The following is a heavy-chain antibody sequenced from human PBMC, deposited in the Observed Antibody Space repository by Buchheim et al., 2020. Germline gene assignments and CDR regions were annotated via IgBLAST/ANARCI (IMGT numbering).Heavy chain of an antibody. D-gene: IGHD4-17*01. CDR3: AKVGYGDYYQYGLDV. Sequence: EVQLLESGGGLVQPGGSLRLTCAASGFTFSRYAMSWVRQAPGKGLEWVSHISGSGSTTYHADSVKGRFTISTDNSKHTLSLRMKSLRAEDTAVYYCAKVGYGDYYQYGLDVWGQGTT. CDR1: GFTFSRYA. J-gene: IGHJ6*02. CDR2: ISGSGSTT. V-gene: IGHV3-23*01.